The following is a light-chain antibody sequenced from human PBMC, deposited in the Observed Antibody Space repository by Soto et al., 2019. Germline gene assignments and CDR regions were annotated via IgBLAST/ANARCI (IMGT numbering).Light chain of an antibody. CDR3: QHYGTTPWT. CDR2: GAS. V-gene: IGKV3-20*01. Sequence: ETVLTQSPATLSLSPGERVTLSCRASETFCSGCLAWYQQKPGQSPRLLIYGASSRATGIPDRFSGSGSGTDFTLTISRLEPEDFAVYYWQHYGTTPWTFGPGTKVGIK. J-gene: IGKJ1*01. CDR1: ETFCSGC.